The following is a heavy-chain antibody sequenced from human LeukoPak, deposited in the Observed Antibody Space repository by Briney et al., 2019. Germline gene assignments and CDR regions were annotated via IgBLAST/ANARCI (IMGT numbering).Heavy chain of an antibody. J-gene: IGHJ3*02. Sequence: SETLSLTCTVSGAPFSSYYWNLIRQPPGKGLEWIGYIYYSGTTNYNPSLKSRVTISVDTSKNQFSLKLSSVTAADTAVYYRAREGSGGAFDIWGQGTMVTVSS. D-gene: IGHD3-10*01. CDR2: IYYSGTT. V-gene: IGHV4-59*01. CDR1: GAPFSSYY. CDR3: AREGSGGAFDI.